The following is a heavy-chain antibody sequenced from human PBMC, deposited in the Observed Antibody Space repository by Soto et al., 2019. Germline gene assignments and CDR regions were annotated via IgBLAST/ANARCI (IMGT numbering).Heavy chain of an antibody. Sequence: QVQLVESGGGVVQPGRSLRLSCAASGFTFSSYGMHWVRQAPGKGLEWVAVISYDGSNKYYADSVKGRFTISRDNSKNTLYLQMNSLRAEDTAVYYCAKELDTAMRGYYGRDVWGQGTTVTVSS. V-gene: IGHV3-30*18. D-gene: IGHD5-18*01. J-gene: IGHJ6*02. CDR2: ISYDGSNK. CDR3: AKELDTAMRGYYGRDV. CDR1: GFTFSSYG.